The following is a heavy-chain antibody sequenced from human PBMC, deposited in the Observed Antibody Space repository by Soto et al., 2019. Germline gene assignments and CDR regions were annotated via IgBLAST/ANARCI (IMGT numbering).Heavy chain of an antibody. J-gene: IGHJ4*01. D-gene: IGHD6-19*01. Sequence: QITLKESGPTLVKPTQTLTLTCTFSGFSLLTSGMGVAWIRRPPGKALEWLALIYWDDDRRYSPSLKNRLTITKDTSTNQVVLTMTNMDPVDTATYYCAHTFSSGTFDYWGQGTLVAVSS. CDR2: IYWDDDR. CDR3: AHTFSSGTFDY. CDR1: GFSLLTSGMG. V-gene: IGHV2-5*02.